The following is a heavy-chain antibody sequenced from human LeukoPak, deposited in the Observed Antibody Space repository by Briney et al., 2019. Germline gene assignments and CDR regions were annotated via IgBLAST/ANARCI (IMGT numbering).Heavy chain of an antibody. CDR2: IYNSGST. CDR1: GYSISSGYY. D-gene: IGHD2-8*01. Sequence: SETLSLTCAVSGYSISSGYYWGWIRQPPGKGLEWIGSIYNSGSTYYNPPLKSRAIIAVDTSKNQFSLKLSSVTAADTAVYYCASGAYAMYNWFDPWGQGTLVTVSS. J-gene: IGHJ5*02. V-gene: IGHV4-38-2*01. CDR3: ASGAYAMYNWFDP.